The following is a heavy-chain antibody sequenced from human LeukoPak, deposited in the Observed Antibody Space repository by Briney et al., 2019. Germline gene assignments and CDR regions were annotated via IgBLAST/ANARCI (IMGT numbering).Heavy chain of an antibody. D-gene: IGHD2-8*01. J-gene: IGHJ6*03. Sequence: ASVKVSCKASGYSFTGYYIHWVRQAPGQGLEWMGWINPDGGVTKSAQNFQGRVTMTRDKSINTVYMELSGLTSDDTALYYCARGPNHYYYMDFWAQGPRSPSP. CDR3: ARGPNHYYYMDF. CDR1: GYSFTGYY. CDR2: INPDGGVT. V-gene: IGHV1-2*02.